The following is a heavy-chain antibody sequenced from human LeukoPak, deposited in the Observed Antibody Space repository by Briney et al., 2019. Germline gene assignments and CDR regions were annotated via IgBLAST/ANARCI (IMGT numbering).Heavy chain of an antibody. CDR1: GYTFTSYA. CDR3: AREGGFDFWSGYQTLSILHFDY. Sequence: ASVKVSCKASGYTFTSYAMHWVRQAPGQRLEWMGWINAGNGNTKYSQEFQGRVTITRDTSASTAYMELSSLRSEDMAVYYCAREGGFDFWSGYQTLSILHFDYWGQGTLVTVSS. V-gene: IGHV1-3*03. J-gene: IGHJ4*02. D-gene: IGHD3-3*01. CDR2: INAGNGNT.